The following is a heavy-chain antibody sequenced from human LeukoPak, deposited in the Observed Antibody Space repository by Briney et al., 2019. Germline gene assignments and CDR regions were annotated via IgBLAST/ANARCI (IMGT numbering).Heavy chain of an antibody. V-gene: IGHV4-39*01. J-gene: IGHJ4*02. D-gene: IGHD1-26*01. CDR2: IYYSGST. CDR1: GGSISSSSYY. CDR3: ARHVGSGSYFDY. Sequence: SETLSLTCTVSGGSISSSSYYWGWIRQPPGKGLEWIGSIYYSGSTYYNPSLKSRVTISVDTSKNQFSLNLSSVTAADTAVYYCARHVGSGSYFDYWGQGTLVTVSS.